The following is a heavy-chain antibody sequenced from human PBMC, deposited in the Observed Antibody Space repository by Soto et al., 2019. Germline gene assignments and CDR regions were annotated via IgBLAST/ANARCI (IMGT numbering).Heavy chain of an antibody. CDR1: GYTFTSYG. J-gene: IGHJ3*02. CDR3: ARGYCSSTSCYSLGAFDI. D-gene: IGHD2-2*01. CDR2: ISAYNGNT. V-gene: IGHV1-18*01. Sequence: ASVKVSCKASGYTFTSYGISWVRQAPGQGLEWMGWISAYNGNTNYAQKLQGRVTMTTDTSTSTAYMELRSLRSDDTAVYYCARGYCSSTSCYSLGAFDIWGQGTMVTVS.